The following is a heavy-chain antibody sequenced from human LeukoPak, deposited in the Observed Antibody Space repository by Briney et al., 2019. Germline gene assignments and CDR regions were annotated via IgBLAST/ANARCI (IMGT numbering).Heavy chain of an antibody. CDR2: IHYSGST. V-gene: IGHV4-30-4*01. CDR1: GASFNSGDYY. Sequence: SETLSLTCTVSGASFNSGDYYWTWLRQPPEKGLEWIGYIHYSGSTYYNPSLKSRVSISVDTSKNHFSLNLNSVTPADTAFYYCARYYCGSASCPGVDSWGQGTLVTVSS. CDR3: ARYYCGSASCPGVDS. D-gene: IGHD2-2*01. J-gene: IGHJ4*02.